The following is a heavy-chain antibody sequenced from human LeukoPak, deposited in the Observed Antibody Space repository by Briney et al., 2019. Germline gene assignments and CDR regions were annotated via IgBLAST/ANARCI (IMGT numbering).Heavy chain of an antibody. D-gene: IGHD2-2*01. Sequence: PGGSLRLSCAASGFTFRTFSMNWVRQAPGKGLEWLSYISSGSSPIYYADSVKGRFTISRDDAQNLVYLQMNSLRAEDTAIYYCAKFPSTVPTNYFDYWGQGTLVTVSS. J-gene: IGHJ4*02. CDR1: GFTFRTFS. CDR2: ISSGSSPI. V-gene: IGHV3-48*04. CDR3: AKFPSTVPTNYFDY.